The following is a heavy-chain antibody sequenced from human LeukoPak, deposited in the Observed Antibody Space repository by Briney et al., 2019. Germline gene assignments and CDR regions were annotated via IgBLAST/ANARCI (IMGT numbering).Heavy chain of an antibody. CDR3: ARDPSGYCSSTSCYGWFDP. V-gene: IGHV3-21*01. CDR1: GFTFSSYS. J-gene: IGHJ5*02. Sequence: GGSLRLSCAASGFTFSSYSMNWVRQAPGKGLEWASSISSSSSYIYYADSVKGRFTISRDNAKNSLYLQMNSLRAEDTAVYYCARDPSGYCSSTSCYGWFDPWGQGTLVTVSS. CDR2: ISSSSSYI. D-gene: IGHD2-2*01.